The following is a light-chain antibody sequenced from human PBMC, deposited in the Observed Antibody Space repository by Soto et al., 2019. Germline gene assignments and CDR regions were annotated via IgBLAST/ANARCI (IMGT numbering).Light chain of an antibody. CDR3: QQRNSWPRT. CDR1: QTVGSP. J-gene: IGKJ1*01. Sequence: EIVLTQSPATLSLSPGETATLFCRASQTVGSPLAWYQQKRGQAPRLLIYDTSKRATGIPARFSGSGSGTDFTLTISSLEPEDLAVYYCQQRNSWPRTFGQGTKVEIK. CDR2: DTS. V-gene: IGKV3-11*01.